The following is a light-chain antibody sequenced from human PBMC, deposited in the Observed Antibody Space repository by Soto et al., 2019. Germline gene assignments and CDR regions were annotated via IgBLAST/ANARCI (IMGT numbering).Light chain of an antibody. J-gene: IGKJ1*01. Sequence: EIVMTQSPATLSVFPGERATLSCRASQSVSSNLAWYQQKPGQVPRLLMYGASTRATGIPARFSGSGSGTEFTLTISSLQSEDFAVYYCQQYNNWPRTFGQGTKVEIK. V-gene: IGKV3-15*01. CDR1: QSVSSN. CDR3: QQYNNWPRT. CDR2: GAS.